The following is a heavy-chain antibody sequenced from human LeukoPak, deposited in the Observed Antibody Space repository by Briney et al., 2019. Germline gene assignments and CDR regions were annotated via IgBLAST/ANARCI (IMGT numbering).Heavy chain of an antibody. J-gene: IGHJ4*02. CDR1: GGSISSYY. CDR2: IYYSGST. Sequence: SETLSLTCTVSGGSISSYYWSWIRQPPGGGLEWIGSIYYSGSTYYNPSLKSRVTISVDTSKNQFSLKLSSVTAADTAVYYCASPLGYCSSTNCYGDYWGEGTLVTVFS. V-gene: IGHV4-59*04. CDR3: ASPLGYCSSTNCYGDY. D-gene: IGHD2-2*01.